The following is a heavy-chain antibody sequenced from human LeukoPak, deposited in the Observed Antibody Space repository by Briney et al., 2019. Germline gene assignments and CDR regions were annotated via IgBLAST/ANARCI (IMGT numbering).Heavy chain of an antibody. CDR3: ARAVAARYFNYYYYMDV. CDR1: GYTFTNYA. Sequence: ASVKVSCKAFGYTFTNYAISWVRQAPGQGLEWMGWINTYNGSTNFARKLQGRVTMTTDTSTTTAYMELMSLRSDDTAVYYCARAVAARYFNYYYYMDVWGKGTTVTVSS. V-gene: IGHV1-18*01. CDR2: INTYNGST. D-gene: IGHD6-6*01. J-gene: IGHJ6*03.